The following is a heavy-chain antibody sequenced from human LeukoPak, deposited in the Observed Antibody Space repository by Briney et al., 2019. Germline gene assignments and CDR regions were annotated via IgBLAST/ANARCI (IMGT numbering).Heavy chain of an antibody. CDR2: IYTTGSA. Sequence: SETLSLTCTVSGGPISSSSYYWGWIRQPPGKRLEWIGRIYTTGSANYNPSLKSRVTMPVDTSKKQFSLKLSSVTAADTAVYYCARAHLTYGDYGAFDIWGQGTMVTVSS. CDR3: ARAHLTYGDYGAFDI. V-gene: IGHV4-61*05. J-gene: IGHJ3*02. D-gene: IGHD4-17*01. CDR1: GGPISSSSYY.